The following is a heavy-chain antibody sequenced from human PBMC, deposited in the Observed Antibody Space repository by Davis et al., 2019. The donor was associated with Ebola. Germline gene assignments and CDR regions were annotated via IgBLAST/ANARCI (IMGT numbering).Heavy chain of an antibody. CDR1: GGTFSSYA. CDR3: ARDTRSIAARGANYYYMDV. D-gene: IGHD6-6*01. Sequence: SVKVSCKASGGTFSSYAISWVRQAPGQGLEWMGGIIPIFGTANYAQKFQGRVTMTRDTSTSTVYMELSSLRSEDTAVYYCARDTRSIAARGANYYYMDVWGKGTTVTVSS. CDR2: IIPIFGTA. V-gene: IGHV1-69*05. J-gene: IGHJ6*03.